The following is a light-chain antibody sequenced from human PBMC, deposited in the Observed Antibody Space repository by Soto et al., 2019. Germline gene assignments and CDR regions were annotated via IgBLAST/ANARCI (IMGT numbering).Light chain of an antibody. CDR1: QSVSSN. CDR3: QQYKNWYT. J-gene: IGKJ2*01. Sequence: IVMTQSPATLSVSPGERATLSCRASQSVSSNLAWYQQKPGQAPRLLIYRTSTRATGIPARFSGSGSGTEFTLTISSLQSEDFAVYYCQQYKNWYTFGQGTKLENK. CDR2: RTS. V-gene: IGKV3-15*01.